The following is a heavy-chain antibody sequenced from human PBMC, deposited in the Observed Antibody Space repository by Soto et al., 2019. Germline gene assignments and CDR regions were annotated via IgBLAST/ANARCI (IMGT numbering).Heavy chain of an antibody. CDR3: ARGGYCSGGSCYRWDYYGMDV. D-gene: IGHD2-15*01. V-gene: IGHV3-11*01. CDR2: ISSSGSTI. CDR1: GFTFSDYY. Sequence: QVQLVESGGGLVKPGGSLRLSCAASGFTFSDYYMSWIRQAPGKGLEWVSYISSSGSTIYYADSVKGRFTISRDNAKNSLYLQMKSLRAEDTAVYYCARGGYCSGGSCYRWDYYGMDVWGQGTTVTVSS. J-gene: IGHJ6*02.